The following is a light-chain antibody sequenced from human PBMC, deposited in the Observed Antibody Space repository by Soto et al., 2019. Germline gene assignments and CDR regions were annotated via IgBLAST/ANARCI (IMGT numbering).Light chain of an antibody. CDR3: QQYGSSPLVT. CDR1: QSFVNMY. J-gene: IGKJ4*01. CDR2: GAS. Sequence: IVLTQSPGTLSLSPGERATLSCRASQSFVNMYLAWYQQKPGQAPRLLIYGASSSATGIPDRFSGSGAGTDFTLTISRLEPEDFAVYYCQQYGSSPLVTFGGGTKVAIK. V-gene: IGKV3-20*01.